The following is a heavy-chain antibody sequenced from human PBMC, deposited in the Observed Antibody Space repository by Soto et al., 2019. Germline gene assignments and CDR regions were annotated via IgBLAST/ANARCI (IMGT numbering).Heavy chain of an antibody. J-gene: IGHJ2*01. CDR1: GGSISSGGYY. CDR3: AREPGRVGGNSPFDL. V-gene: IGHV4-31*03. Sequence: QVQLQESGPGLVKPSQTLSLTCTVSGGSISSGGYYWSWIRQHPGKGLEWIGYIYYSGSTYYNPSLKSRVTIAVETSKNQFCLKLSSVTAADTAVYYCAREPGRVGGNSPFDLWGRGTLVTVSS. D-gene: IGHD2-21*02. CDR2: IYYSGST.